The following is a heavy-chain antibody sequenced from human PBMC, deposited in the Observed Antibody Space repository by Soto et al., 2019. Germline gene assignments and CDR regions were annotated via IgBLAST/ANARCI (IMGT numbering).Heavy chain of an antibody. J-gene: IGHJ6*02. CDR2: IYWDDDK. V-gene: IGHV2-5*02. CDR3: AHDRTDWYGMDV. Sequence: KESGPTLVKPTQTLTLTCTFSGFSLSTRGVGVAWIRQPPGKALEWLALIYWDDDKRYSPSLKNRLTITKDTSKNQVVLAMTNMDPVDTATYYCAHDRTDWYGMDVWGQGTTVTVYS. D-gene: IGHD3-9*01. CDR1: GFSLSTRGVG.